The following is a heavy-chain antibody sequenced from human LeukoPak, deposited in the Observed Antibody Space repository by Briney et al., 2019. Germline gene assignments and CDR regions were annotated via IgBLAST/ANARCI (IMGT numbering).Heavy chain of an antibody. CDR3: AKSVRGIAVAGYFDY. V-gene: IGHV3-23*01. J-gene: IGHJ4*02. CDR2: ISGSGGST. D-gene: IGHD6-19*01. Sequence: GGSLRLSCAASGFTFSSYAMSWARQAPGKGLEWVSAISGSGGSTYYADSVKGRFTISRDNSKNTLYLQMNSLRAEDTAVYYCAKSVRGIAVAGYFDYWGQGTLVTVSS. CDR1: GFTFSSYA.